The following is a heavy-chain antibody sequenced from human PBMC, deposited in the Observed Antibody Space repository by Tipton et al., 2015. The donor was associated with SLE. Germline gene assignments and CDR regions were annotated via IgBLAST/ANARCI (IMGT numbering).Heavy chain of an antibody. Sequence: SLRLSCEASGFTFSSYAMSWVRQAPGEGLEWVSYIRGSGSTIYYADSVRGRFTISRDNAKNSLYLQMNSLRAEDTAVYYCARESSPAYYYYYFMDVWGEGTTFTVSS. CDR1: GFTFSSYA. V-gene: IGHV3-48*03. J-gene: IGHJ6*03. D-gene: IGHD6-13*01. CDR3: ARESSPAYYYYYFMDV. CDR2: IRGSGSTI.